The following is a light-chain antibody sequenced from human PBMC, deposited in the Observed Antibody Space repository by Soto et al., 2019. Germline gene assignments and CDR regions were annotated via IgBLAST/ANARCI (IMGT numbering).Light chain of an antibody. V-gene: IGKV1-27*01. J-gene: IGKJ1*01. CDR1: QEISGH. CDR3: QKYNRTPRT. Sequence: DIQMTQSPSSLSASVGDRVTITCRASQEISGHLAWYQQKAGKVPKLLIAEASSLQSGVPSRFSGSGSGTDFTLTINSLQPEDVATYYCQKYNRTPRTFGQGTKVELK. CDR2: EAS.